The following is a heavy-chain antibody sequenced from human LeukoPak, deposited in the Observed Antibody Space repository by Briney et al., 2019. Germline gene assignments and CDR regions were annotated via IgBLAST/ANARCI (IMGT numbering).Heavy chain of an antibody. Sequence: SETLSLTCTVSGGSISSYYWSWIRQPPGKGLEWIGYIYYSGSTNYNPSLKSRVTISVDTSKNQFSLKLSSVTAADTAVYYCARNLIPEQLVLNFWGQGTLVTVSS. CDR1: GGSISSYY. J-gene: IGHJ4*02. CDR2: IYYSGST. D-gene: IGHD6-13*01. V-gene: IGHV4-59*01. CDR3: ARNLIPEQLVLNF.